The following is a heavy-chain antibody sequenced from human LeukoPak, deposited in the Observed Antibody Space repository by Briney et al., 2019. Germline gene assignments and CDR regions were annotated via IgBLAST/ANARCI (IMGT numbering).Heavy chain of an antibody. CDR3: ARGVVRWLRSVHYFDY. Sequence: PSETLSLTCAVSGGSISSSNWWSWVRQPPGKGLEWIGEIYHSGSTNYNPSLKSRVTISVDKSKNQFSLKLSSVTAADTAVYYCARGVVRWLRSVHYFDYWGQGTLVTVSS. V-gene: IGHV4-4*02. J-gene: IGHJ4*02. CDR2: IYHSGST. CDR1: GGSISSSNW. D-gene: IGHD5-12*01.